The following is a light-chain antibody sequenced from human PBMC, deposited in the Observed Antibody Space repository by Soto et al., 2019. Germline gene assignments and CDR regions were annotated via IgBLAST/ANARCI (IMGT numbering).Light chain of an antibody. CDR2: KAS. V-gene: IGKV1-5*03. CDR1: QSISRW. J-gene: IGKJ5*01. Sequence: DIHMTQSPSTLPASVGDRVTITCWASQSISRWLAWYQHKPGRAPKLLIYKASSLESGVPPRFSGSGSGTDFTFTISSLQPEDIATYYCQQYDNLPPITFGQGTRLEIK. CDR3: QQYDNLPPIT.